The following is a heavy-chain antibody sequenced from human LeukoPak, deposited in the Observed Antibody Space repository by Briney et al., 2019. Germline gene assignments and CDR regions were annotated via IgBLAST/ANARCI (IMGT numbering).Heavy chain of an antibody. J-gene: IGHJ6*02. CDR3: ASSTTGIDYYGMDV. Sequence: KVSCKASGGTFSSYAISWVRQAPGQGLEWMGRIIPILGIANYAQKFQGRVTITADKSTSTAYMELSSLRSEDTAVYYCASSTTGIDYYGMDVWGQGTTVTVSS. CDR1: GGTFSSYA. D-gene: IGHD1-1*01. CDR2: IIPILGIA. V-gene: IGHV1-69*04.